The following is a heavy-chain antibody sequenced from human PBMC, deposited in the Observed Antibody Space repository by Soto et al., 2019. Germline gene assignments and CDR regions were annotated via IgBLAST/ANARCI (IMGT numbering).Heavy chain of an antibody. CDR2: IYYSGST. Sequence: SETLSLTCTVSGGSIISSSYYWGWIRQPPGKGLEWIGSIYYSGSTYYNPSLKSRVTISVDTSKNQFSLKLSSVTAADTAVYYCGRIYGDYEFDDAFDIWGQGTMVPVSS. D-gene: IGHD4-17*01. CDR3: GRIYGDYEFDDAFDI. CDR1: GGSIISSSYY. J-gene: IGHJ3*02. V-gene: IGHV4-39*01.